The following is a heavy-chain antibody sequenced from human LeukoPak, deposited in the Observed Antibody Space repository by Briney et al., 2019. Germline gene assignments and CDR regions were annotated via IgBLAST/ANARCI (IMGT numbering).Heavy chain of an antibody. V-gene: IGHV4-34*01. CDR1: GGSFSGYY. Sequence: PSETLSLTCAVYGGSFSGYYWSWVRQPPGKGLEWIGEINHSGSTNYNPSLKSRVTISVDTSKNQFSLKLSSVTAADTAVYYCARTIAEAARFDYWGQGTLVTVSS. J-gene: IGHJ4*02. CDR3: ARTIAEAARFDY. D-gene: IGHD6-13*01. CDR2: INHSGST.